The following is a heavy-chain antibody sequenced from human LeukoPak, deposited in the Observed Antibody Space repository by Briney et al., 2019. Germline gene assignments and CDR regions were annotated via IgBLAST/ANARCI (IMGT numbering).Heavy chain of an antibody. CDR1: GFTFSSYA. D-gene: IGHD6-6*01. Sequence: GGSLRLSCAASGFTFSSYAMSWVRQAPGKGLEWVANIKQDGSEKYYVDSVKGRFTISRDNAKNSLYLQMNSLRAEDTAVYYCARDRSLSSSVFDYWGQGTLVTVSS. CDR3: ARDRSLSSSVFDY. V-gene: IGHV3-7*01. CDR2: IKQDGSEK. J-gene: IGHJ4*02.